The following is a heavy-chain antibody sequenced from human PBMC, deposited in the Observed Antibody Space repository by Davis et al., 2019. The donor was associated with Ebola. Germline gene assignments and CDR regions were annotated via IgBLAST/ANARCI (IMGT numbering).Heavy chain of an antibody. D-gene: IGHD3-3*02. CDR3: ARDACGTSNCLDYYYYAMDV. J-gene: IGHJ6*02. V-gene: IGHV3-33*08. CDR2: IWYDGGNK. Sequence: GGSLRLSCAASGFTFSSYGMHWVRQAPGKGLEWVAVIWYDGGNKFYADSVKGRFTISRDDSKNTLSLQMNNLRVEDTAVYYCARDACGTSNCLDYYYYAMDVWGQGTAVTVSS. CDR1: GFTFSSYG.